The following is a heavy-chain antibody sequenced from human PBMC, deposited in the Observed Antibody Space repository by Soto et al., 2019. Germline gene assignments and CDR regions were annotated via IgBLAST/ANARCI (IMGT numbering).Heavy chain of an antibody. CDR1: GFTFSDYY. CDR2: ISSSGSTI. D-gene: IGHD6-13*01. J-gene: IGHJ6*02. V-gene: IGHV3-11*01. Sequence: QVQLVESGGGLVKPGGSLRLSCAASGFTFSDYYMSWIRQAPGKGLAWVSYISSSGSTIYYADAVKGQFTISRDNAEKSLYLQMNSRSVEDTAFYYCARGGQQLQGMDVWGQGTTVTVSS. CDR3: ARGGQQLQGMDV.